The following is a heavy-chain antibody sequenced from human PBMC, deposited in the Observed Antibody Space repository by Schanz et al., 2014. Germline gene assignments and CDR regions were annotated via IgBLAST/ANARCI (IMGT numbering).Heavy chain of an antibody. CDR1: GFNVSKSY. D-gene: IGHD3-3*01. CDR2: VWSDGNTK. J-gene: IGHJ4*02. Sequence: VQVVESGGGLVQPGGSLRLSCVASGFNVSKSYVSWVRQAPGKGPEWVALVWSDGNTKYYVDSVKGRFTISRDNSMNTLHLQMDGLRVEDTAVYYCARDLLVSHYDFWSGNDYWGQGTLVTVSS. CDR3: ARDLLVSHYDFWSGNDY. V-gene: IGHV3-33*08.